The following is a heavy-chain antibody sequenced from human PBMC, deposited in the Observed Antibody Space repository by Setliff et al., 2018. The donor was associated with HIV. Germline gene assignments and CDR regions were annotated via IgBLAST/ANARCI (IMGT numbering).Heavy chain of an antibody. J-gene: IGHJ6*02. V-gene: IGHV1-18*01. Sequence: GASVKVSCKASGYTFTSYGISWVRQAPGQGLERMGWISAYNGNTNYAQNFLGRVTMTIDTSTSRAYMELRSLRSDDTAMYFCARLGSGWSDSYYYAMDIWGQGTTVTVSS. CDR3: ARLGSGWSDSYYYAMDI. CDR2: ISAYNGNT. CDR1: GYTFTSYG. D-gene: IGHD6-19*01.